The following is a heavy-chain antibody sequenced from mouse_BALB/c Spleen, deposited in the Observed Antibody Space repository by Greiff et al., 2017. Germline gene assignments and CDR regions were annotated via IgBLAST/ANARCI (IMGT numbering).Heavy chain of an antibody. CDR3: ARGGTWTLTGTGYFDV. J-gene: IGHJ1*01. V-gene: IGHV5-17*02. Sequence: EVQRVESGGGLVQPGGSRKLSCAASGFTFSSFGMHWVRQAPEKGLEWVAYISSGSSTIYYADTVKGRFTISRDNPKNTLFLQMTSLRSEDTAMYYCARGGTWTLTGTGYFDVWGAGTTVTVSS. CDR1: GFTFSSFG. D-gene: IGHD4-1*01. CDR2: ISSGSSTI.